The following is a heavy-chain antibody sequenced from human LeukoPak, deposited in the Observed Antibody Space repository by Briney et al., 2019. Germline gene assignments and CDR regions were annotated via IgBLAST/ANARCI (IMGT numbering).Heavy chain of an antibody. V-gene: IGHV4-31*03. D-gene: IGHD2-2*01. Sequence: PSETLSLTCTVSGGSISSGGYSWSWIRQHPGKGLEWIGYIYYSGSTYYNPSLKSRVTISVDTSKNQFSLKLSSVTAADTAVYYCARGPCSSTSCLYYYYYYGMDVWGQGTTVTVSS. J-gene: IGHJ6*02. CDR1: GGSISSGGYS. CDR3: ARGPCSSTSCLYYYYYYGMDV. CDR2: IYYSGST.